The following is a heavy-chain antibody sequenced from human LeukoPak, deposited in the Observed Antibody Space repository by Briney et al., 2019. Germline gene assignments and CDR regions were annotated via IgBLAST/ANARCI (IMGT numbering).Heavy chain of an antibody. CDR1: GFTVSGNY. D-gene: IGHD4-17*01. CDR3: ARGSYGDYAGY. Sequence: PGGSLRLSCAVSGFTVSGNYMSWIRQAPGKGLEWVSLIYSDDTTLYADSVKGRFTISRDNAKNSLYLQMNSLRAEDTALYYCARGSYGDYAGYWGQGTLVTVSS. J-gene: IGHJ4*02. V-gene: IGHV3-53*03. CDR2: IYSDDTT.